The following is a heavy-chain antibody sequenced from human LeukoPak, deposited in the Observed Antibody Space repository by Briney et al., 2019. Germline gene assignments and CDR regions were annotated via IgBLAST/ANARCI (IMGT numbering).Heavy chain of an antibody. CDR3: ARDGLMDV. V-gene: IGHV3-48*01. Sequence: SGGSLRLSCAASGFTFSSYSMNWVRQAPGKGLEWISYISSNSSTIFYADSVKGRFTISRDNAKNSLYVQMNSLRADDTAIYYCARDGLMDVWGTGTTVTVSS. CDR1: GFTFSSYS. CDR2: ISSNSSTI. J-gene: IGHJ6*03.